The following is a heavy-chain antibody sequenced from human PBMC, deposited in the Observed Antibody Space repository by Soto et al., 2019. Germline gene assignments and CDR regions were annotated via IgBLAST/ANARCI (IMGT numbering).Heavy chain of an antibody. CDR1: GGSISSYY. V-gene: IGHV4-4*07. Sequence: PSETLSLTCTVSGGSISSYYWSWIRQPAGKGLEWIGRIYTSGSTNYNPSLKSRVTMSVDTSKNQFSLKLSSVTAADTAVYYCARDQWRYCSSTCCYYGMDVWGQGTTVTVSS. D-gene: IGHD2-2*01. J-gene: IGHJ6*02. CDR3: ARDQWRYCSSTCCYYGMDV. CDR2: IYTSGST.